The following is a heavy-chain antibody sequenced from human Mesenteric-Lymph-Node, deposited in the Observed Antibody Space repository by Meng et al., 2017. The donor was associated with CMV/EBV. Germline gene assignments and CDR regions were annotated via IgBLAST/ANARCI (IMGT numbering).Heavy chain of an antibody. CDR2: IYYSGST. Sequence: SETLSLTCTVSGGSISSGDYYWSWIRQPPGKGLEWIGYIYYSGSTYYNPSLKSRVTISVDTSKNQFSLKLSSVTAADTAVYYCARDVLIGTHNWFDPWGQGTLVTVSS. V-gene: IGHV4-30-4*02. J-gene: IGHJ5*02. CDR1: GGSISSGDYY. CDR3: ARDVLIGTHNWFDP. D-gene: IGHD2-8*01.